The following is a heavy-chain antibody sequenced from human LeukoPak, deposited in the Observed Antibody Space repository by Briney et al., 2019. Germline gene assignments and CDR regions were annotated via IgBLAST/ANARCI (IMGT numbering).Heavy chain of an antibody. CDR3: ASETSRGMDV. V-gene: IGHV1-46*01. CDR1: GYTFTSYY. D-gene: IGHD1-7*01. J-gene: IGHJ6*04. Sequence: ASVKVYCKASGYTFTSYYMHWERQAPGQGLEWMGIINPSGGSTSYAQKFQGRVTMTRDTSTSTVYMELSSLRSEDTAVYYCASETSRGMDVWGKGTTVTVSS. CDR2: INPSGGST.